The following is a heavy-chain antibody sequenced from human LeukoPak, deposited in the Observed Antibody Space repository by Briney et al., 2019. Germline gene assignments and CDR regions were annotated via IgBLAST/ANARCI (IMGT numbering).Heavy chain of an antibody. D-gene: IGHD4-17*01. Sequence: GGSLRLSCAASGFTFSSYAVSWIRQVPAKGLEWVSAISTTTYYADFVEGRFTISRDNSKNTLYLQMNSLRAEDTAVYYCAKPIGPRYGDYHNSCFDSRGQGTLVTVSS. CDR2: ISTTT. CDR3: AKPIGPRYGDYHNSCFDS. J-gene: IGHJ5*01. V-gene: IGHV3-23*01. CDR1: GFTFSSYA.